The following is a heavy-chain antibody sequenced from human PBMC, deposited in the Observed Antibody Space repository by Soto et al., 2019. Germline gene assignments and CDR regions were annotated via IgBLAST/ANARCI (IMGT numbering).Heavy chain of an antibody. CDR3: AKKGLGSLATYCTTGDCHYAFDV. J-gene: IGHJ3*01. D-gene: IGHD2-8*01. CDR2: ISGGGDGT. V-gene: IGHV3-23*01. Sequence: EVHLLESGGGLVRPGGSLRLSCAASGFTFYNYAMNWVRQAPGKGLEWVSTISGGGDGTYYADSVKARFTISRDNSRNTVYLQMNSLRAEDTAVYYCAKKGLGSLATYCTTGDCHYAFDVWGQGTLVTVSS. CDR1: GFTFYNYA.